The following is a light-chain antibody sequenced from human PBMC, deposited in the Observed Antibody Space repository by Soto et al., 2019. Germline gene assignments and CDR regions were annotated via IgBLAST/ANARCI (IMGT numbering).Light chain of an antibody. J-gene: IGKJ3*01. CDR2: AAS. CDR3: QQLNSYPT. Sequence: DIQLTQSPSFLSASIGDRVTITCRASQGISSYLAWYQQKPGKAPNLLIYAASTLQSGVPPRFSGSGSGAEFTLTISSLQPEDFATYYCQQLNSYPTFGPGTKVDIK. V-gene: IGKV1-9*01. CDR1: QGISSY.